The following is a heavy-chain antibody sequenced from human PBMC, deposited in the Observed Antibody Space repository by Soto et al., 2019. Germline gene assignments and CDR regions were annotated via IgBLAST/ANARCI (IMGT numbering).Heavy chain of an antibody. Sequence: PGGSLRLSCAVSRFTFSYYYMSGVRQAPGKGLEWVSSISSRGDTYYADSVKGRFTISRDNAKNSVSLQMDSLRAEDAAVYYCAREETAWPLAYGLDVWGQGTTVTVSS. J-gene: IGHJ6*02. V-gene: IGHV3-11*06. CDR2: ISSRGDT. CDR1: RFTFSYYY. CDR3: AREETAWPLAYGLDV. D-gene: IGHD2-21*02.